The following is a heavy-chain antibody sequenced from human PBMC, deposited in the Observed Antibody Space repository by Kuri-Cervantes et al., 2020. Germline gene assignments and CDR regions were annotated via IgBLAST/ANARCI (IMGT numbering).Heavy chain of an antibody. J-gene: IGHJ4*02. CDR2: ISYDGSNK. CDR3: ARCLGGDRGGGCYGLDY. V-gene: IGHV3-30*03. D-gene: IGHD2-21*02. CDR1: GFTFSSYG. Sequence: GESLKISCAASGFTFSSYGMHWVRQAPGKGLEWVAVISYDGSNKYYADSVKGRFTISRDNSKNTLYLQMNSLRAEDTAVYYCARCLGGDRGGGCYGLDYWGQGTLVTVSS.